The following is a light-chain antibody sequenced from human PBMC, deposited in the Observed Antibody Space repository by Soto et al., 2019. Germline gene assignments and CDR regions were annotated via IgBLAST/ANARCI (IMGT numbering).Light chain of an antibody. Sequence: QSALTQPPSASGSPGQSVTISCTGTSSDVGGYNYVSWYQQHPGKAPKLILYDVTERPSGVPDRFSGSKSGNTASLTISGLQAEDDADYHCCSYAGSYFYVFGTGTKLTVL. J-gene: IGLJ1*01. CDR3: CSYAGSYFYV. CDR2: DVT. V-gene: IGLV2-11*01. CDR1: SSDVGGYNY.